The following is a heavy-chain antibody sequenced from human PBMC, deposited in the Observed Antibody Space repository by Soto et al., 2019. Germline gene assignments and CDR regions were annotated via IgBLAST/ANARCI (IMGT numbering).Heavy chain of an antibody. J-gene: IGHJ4*02. D-gene: IGHD7-27*01. CDR2: IKPDGSER. Sequence: EVQLVESGGGLVQPGGSLRLSCEASGFTFGTYWMTWVLQPPGKGMECVAYIKPDGSERYYVDSVKGRFTISRDNAKNSLYLHRNSLIAEDSAVYYCATDLNWAHYWGQGTLVTVSS. CDR1: GFTFGTYW. CDR3: ATDLNWAHY. V-gene: IGHV3-7*04.